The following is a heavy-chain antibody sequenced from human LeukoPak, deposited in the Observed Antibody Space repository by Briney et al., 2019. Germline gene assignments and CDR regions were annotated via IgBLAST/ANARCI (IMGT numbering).Heavy chain of an antibody. V-gene: IGHV4-59*01. CDR3: ARVSSRGWFDP. Sequence: SETLSLTCTVAGGSISSYYWSWIRQPPGKGLEWIGYIYYSGSTNYNPSLKSRVTISVDTSKNQFSLKLSSVTAADTAVYYCARVSSRGWFDPWGQGTLVTVSS. J-gene: IGHJ5*02. D-gene: IGHD6-6*01. CDR2: IYYSGST. CDR1: GGSISSYY.